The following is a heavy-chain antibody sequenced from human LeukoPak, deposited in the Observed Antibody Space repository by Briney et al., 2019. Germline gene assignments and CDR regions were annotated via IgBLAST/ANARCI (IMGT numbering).Heavy chain of an antibody. V-gene: IGHV1-69*05. J-gene: IGHJ5*02. Sequence: ASVKVSCKASGGTFSSYAISWVRQAPGQGLEWMVRIIPIFGTANYAQKFQGRVTITTDESTSTAYMELSSLRSEDTAVYYCARDSSGVLLWFDPWGQGTLVTVSS. CDR3: ARDSSGVLLWFDP. CDR1: GGTFSSYA. CDR2: IIPIFGTA. D-gene: IGHD6-19*01.